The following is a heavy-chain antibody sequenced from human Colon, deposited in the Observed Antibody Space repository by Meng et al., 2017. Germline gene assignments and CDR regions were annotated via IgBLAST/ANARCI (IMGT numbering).Heavy chain of an antibody. D-gene: IGHD2-15*01. V-gene: IGHV3-30*01. CDR3: AREMGIGVVVDENWFDP. CDR1: GFTFSSYA. Sequence: GGSLRLSCAASGFTFSSYAMHWVRQAPGKGLEWVAVISYDGSNKYYADSVKGRFTISRDNSKNTLYLQMNIVRAEDTAVYYCAREMGIGVVVDENWFDPWGQGTLVTVSS. CDR2: ISYDGSNK. J-gene: IGHJ5*02.